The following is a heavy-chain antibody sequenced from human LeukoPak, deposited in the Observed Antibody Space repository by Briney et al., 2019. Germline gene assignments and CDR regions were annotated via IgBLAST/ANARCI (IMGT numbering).Heavy chain of an antibody. J-gene: IGHJ6*02. Sequence: GGSLRLSCAVSGFTVSSNYMSWVRQAPGKGLEWVSVIYSAGSTYYADSVKGRFTISRDKSKKILFLQMNSLRVEDTAVYYCARVSSTSPYFYGLDVWGQGTTVTVSS. CDR3: ARVSSTSPYFYGLDV. D-gene: IGHD2-21*01. V-gene: IGHV3-53*01. CDR2: IYSAGST. CDR1: GFTVSSNY.